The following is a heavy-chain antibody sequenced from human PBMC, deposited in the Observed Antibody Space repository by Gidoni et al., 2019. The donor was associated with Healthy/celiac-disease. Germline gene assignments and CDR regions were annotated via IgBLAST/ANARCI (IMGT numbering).Heavy chain of an antibody. D-gene: IGHD3-10*01. CDR3: ARDRVPAAFEFDY. V-gene: IGHV3-30*01. Sequence: DSVKGRFTISRDNSKNTLYLQMNSLRAEDTAVYYCARDRVPAAFEFDYWGQGTLVTVSS. J-gene: IGHJ4*02.